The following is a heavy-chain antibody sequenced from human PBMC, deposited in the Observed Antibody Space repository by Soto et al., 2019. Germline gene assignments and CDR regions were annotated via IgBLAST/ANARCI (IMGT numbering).Heavy chain of an antibody. V-gene: IGHV1-2*02. J-gene: IGHJ3*02. CDR3: ARAVDTAMVDAFDI. CDR2: INPNSGGT. Sequence: VASVKVSCKASGYTFTGYYIHWVRQAPGQGLEWMGWINPNSGGTNYAQKFQGRVTMTRDTSISTAYMELSRLRSDDTAVYYCARAVDTAMVDAFDIWGQGTMVTVSS. CDR1: GYTFTGYY. D-gene: IGHD5-18*01.